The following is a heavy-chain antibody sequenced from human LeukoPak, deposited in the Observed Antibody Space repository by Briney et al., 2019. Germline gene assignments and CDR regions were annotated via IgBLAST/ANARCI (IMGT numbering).Heavy chain of an antibody. CDR1: GFTFSSNA. D-gene: IGHD3-16*01. J-gene: IGHJ4*02. V-gene: IGHV3-23*01. Sequence: GGSLRLSCAASGFTFSSNAMRWVRQPPGKGLEWVSSISGRGDSTYYADSVKGRFTISRDNSKNTLSLQMNSLRAEDTAVYFCAKENAYYFATLKYYFDFWGQGTLVTVSS. CDR3: AKENAYYFATLKYYFDF. CDR2: ISGRGDST.